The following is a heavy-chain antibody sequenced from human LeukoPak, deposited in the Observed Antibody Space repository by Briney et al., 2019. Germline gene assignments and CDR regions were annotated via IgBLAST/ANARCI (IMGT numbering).Heavy chain of an antibody. CDR1: GFTFSSYS. V-gene: IGHV3-21*01. CDR3: ARAHNDYGDYEGYYFDY. J-gene: IGHJ4*02. CDR2: ISSSSSYI. D-gene: IGHD4-17*01. Sequence: PGGSLRLSCAASGFTFSSYSMNWVRQAPGKGLEWVSSISSSSSYIYYADSVKGRFTISRDNAKNSLYLQMNSLRAEDTAVYYCARAHNDYGDYEGYYFDYWGQGTLVTVSS.